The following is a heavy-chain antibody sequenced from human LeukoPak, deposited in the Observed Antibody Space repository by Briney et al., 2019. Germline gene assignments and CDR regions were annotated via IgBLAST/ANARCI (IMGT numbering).Heavy chain of an antibody. D-gene: IGHD3-3*01. J-gene: IGHJ4*02. CDR2: IDSDGSST. CDR1: GFTFSRYW. CDR3: AKDWALLRFMEWGTFDY. V-gene: IGHV3-74*01. Sequence: PGGSLRLSCAASGFTFSRYWMHWVRQAPGKGLVWVSRIDSDGSSTGYTDSVKGRFTISRDNAKNTLYLQMNSLRAEDTAVYYCAKDWALLRFMEWGTFDYWGQGTLVTVSS.